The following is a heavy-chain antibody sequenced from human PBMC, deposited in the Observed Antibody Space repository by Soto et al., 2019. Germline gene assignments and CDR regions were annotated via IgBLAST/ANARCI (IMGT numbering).Heavy chain of an antibody. CDR3: AKRSSFDY. V-gene: IGHV3-23*01. J-gene: IGHJ4*02. CDR2: ISGSGGST. Sequence: GGSLRLSCADSGFTFSSYAMSWVRQSPGKGLEWVSAISGSGGSTYYAASVKGRFTISINNSKNALYLQINSLSAEDTTVYSCAKRSSFDYWGQGTLVTVSS. CDR1: GFTFSSYA.